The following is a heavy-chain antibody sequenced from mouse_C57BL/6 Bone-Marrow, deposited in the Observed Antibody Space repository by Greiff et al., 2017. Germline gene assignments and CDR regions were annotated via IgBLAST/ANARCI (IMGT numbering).Heavy chain of an antibody. Sequence: DVKLQESGPVLVKPGASVKMSCKASGYTFTDYYMNWVKQSHGKSLEWIGVINPYNGGTSYNQKFKGKATLTVDKSSSTAYMELNSLTSEDSAVYYCASYYYGTYYWGQGTTLTVSS. D-gene: IGHD1-1*01. CDR2: INPYNGGT. CDR3: ASYYYGTYY. V-gene: IGHV1-19*01. J-gene: IGHJ2*01. CDR1: GYTFTDYY.